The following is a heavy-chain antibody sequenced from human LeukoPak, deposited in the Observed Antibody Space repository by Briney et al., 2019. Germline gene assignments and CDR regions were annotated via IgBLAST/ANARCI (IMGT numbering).Heavy chain of an antibody. J-gene: IGHJ6*03. Sequence: SETLSLTCTVSGGSISSSSYYWGWIRQPPGKGLEWIGSIYYSGSTYYNPSLKSRVTISVDTSENQFSLKLSSVTAADTAVYYCARGREYGSRYYYYMDVWGKGTTVTVSS. V-gene: IGHV4-39*07. D-gene: IGHD3-10*01. CDR1: GGSISSSSYY. CDR3: ARGREYGSRYYYYMDV. CDR2: IYYSGST.